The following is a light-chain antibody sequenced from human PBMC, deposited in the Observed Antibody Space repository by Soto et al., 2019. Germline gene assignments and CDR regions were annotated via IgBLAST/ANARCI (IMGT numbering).Light chain of an antibody. V-gene: IGLV2-14*03. CDR3: SSYTSSSPHV. J-gene: IGLJ1*01. Sequence: QSALTQPASVSGSPGQSITISCTGTSSDVGAYTFVSWYQQHPDKVPKLMIFDVSRRPSGVSDRFSGSKSGNTASLTISGLQHEDEADYYCSSYTSSSPHVFGSGTKLTVL. CDR1: SSDVGAYTF. CDR2: DVS.